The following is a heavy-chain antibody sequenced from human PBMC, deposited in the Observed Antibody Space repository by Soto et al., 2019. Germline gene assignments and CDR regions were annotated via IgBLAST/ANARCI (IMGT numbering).Heavy chain of an antibody. CDR3: AKPVQENGYHYDIWYFDL. Sequence: SETLSLTCTVSGGSISSYYWSWIRQPPGKGLEWIGYIFYSGSTNYNPSLKSRVTISVDTSKNQFSLKLSSVTAADTAVYYCAKPVQENGYHYDIWYFDLWGRGTLVTVSS. V-gene: IGHV4-59*08. CDR2: IFYSGST. CDR1: GGSISSYY. J-gene: IGHJ2*01. D-gene: IGHD3-22*01.